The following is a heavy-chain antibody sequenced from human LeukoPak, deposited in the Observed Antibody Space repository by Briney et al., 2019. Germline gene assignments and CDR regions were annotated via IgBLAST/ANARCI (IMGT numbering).Heavy chain of an antibody. V-gene: IGHV3-30-3*01. D-gene: IGHD2-15*01. J-gene: IGHJ1*01. CDR1: GFTFNSYV. CDR2: ISYHGANK. CDR3: AREGYCSGGGCYLEYLQH. Sequence: GGSLRLSLAAPGFTFNSYVMHWFRRAPGQGRKWVPVISYHGANKYYADSVKGRFTISRDNSKNTLYLQMNSLRPEDTAVYYCAREGYCSGGGCYLEYLQHWGQGTLVTVSS.